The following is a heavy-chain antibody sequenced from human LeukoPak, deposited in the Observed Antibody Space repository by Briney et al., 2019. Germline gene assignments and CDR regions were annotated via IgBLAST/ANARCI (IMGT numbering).Heavy chain of an antibody. Sequence: SETRSLTCSVSGGSVSAYYWSWIRQPPGKGLEYIGYMSYSGSTNCYPSVKSRVTISIDASRNQFSLKLSSVTAADTAVYYCARMINGDYFDYWGQGTLVTVSS. CDR3: ARMINGDYFDY. CDR2: MSYSGST. CDR1: GGSVSAYY. D-gene: IGHD3-16*01. V-gene: IGHV4-59*02. J-gene: IGHJ4*02.